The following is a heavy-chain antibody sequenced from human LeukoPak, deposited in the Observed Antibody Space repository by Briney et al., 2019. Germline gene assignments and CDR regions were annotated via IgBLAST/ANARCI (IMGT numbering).Heavy chain of an antibody. D-gene: IGHD4-17*01. CDR3: ARGTSVATHY. Sequence: GRSLRLSCAASGFTFSSYAMHWVRQAPGRGLEWVAVISYDGSNKYYADSVKGRFTISRDNSKNTLYLQMNSPRAEDTAVYYCARGTSVATHYWGQGTLVTVSS. J-gene: IGHJ4*02. CDR1: GFTFSSYA. CDR2: ISYDGSNK. V-gene: IGHV3-30*04.